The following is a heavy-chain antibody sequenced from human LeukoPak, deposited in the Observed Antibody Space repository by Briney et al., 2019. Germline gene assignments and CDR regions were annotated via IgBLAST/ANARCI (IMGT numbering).Heavy chain of an antibody. CDR1: GFTFSDFW. D-gene: IGHD5-18*01. Sequence: GGSLRLSCAASGFTFSDFWMHWVRQAPGKGLVWVSRINSGGTVTYYADSVKGRFTISRDNSKNTLYLQMNSLRAEDTAVYYWPKDNPLDTAMDSGYCFDYWAREPWSPSPQ. J-gene: IGHJ4*02. V-gene: IGHV3-74*01. CDR2: INSGGTVT. CDR3: PKDNPLDTAMDSGYCFDY.